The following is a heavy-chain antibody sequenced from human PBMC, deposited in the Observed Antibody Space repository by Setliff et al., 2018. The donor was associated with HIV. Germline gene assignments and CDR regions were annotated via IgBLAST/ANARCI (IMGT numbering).Heavy chain of an antibody. D-gene: IGHD2-2*01. CDR3: ARTRGRAPVSYYFDN. CDR1: SGSISGYY. CDR2: VSYSGST. J-gene: IGHJ4*02. Sequence: SETLSLTCRVSSGSISGYYWSWVRQPPGRGLEWIGYVSYSGSTSYNPSLNSRVTMSVDTSRDQFSLKLSSVTAADTAVYYCARTRGRAPVSYYFDNWGQGRLVTVS. V-gene: IGHV4-59*01.